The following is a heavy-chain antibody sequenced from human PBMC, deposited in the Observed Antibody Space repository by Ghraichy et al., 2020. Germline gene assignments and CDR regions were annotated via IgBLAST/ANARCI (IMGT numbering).Heavy chain of an antibody. Sequence: SETLSLTCTVHADSMKTYYWSWIRQSPGKGLEWLGYNFYYASAKYNPSLESRATISIDTSKNQFSLRLSSVTAADTAVYYCARLGLGHYMDVWGKGTTVIVS. CDR2: NFYYASA. CDR1: ADSMKTYY. CDR3: ARLGLGHYMDV. D-gene: IGHD5/OR15-5a*01. J-gene: IGHJ6*03. V-gene: IGHV4-59*08.